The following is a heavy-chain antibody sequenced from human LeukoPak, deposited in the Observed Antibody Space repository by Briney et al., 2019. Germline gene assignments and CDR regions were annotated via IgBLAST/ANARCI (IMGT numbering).Heavy chain of an antibody. CDR2: ISGSGGST. CDR3: AGDSSGYYPAHYFDY. Sequence: GGSLRLSCAASGFTFSSYAMSWVRQAPGKGLEWVSAISGSGGSTYYADSVKGRFTISRDNSKNTLYPQMNSLRAEDTAVYYCAGDSSGYYPAHYFDYWGQGTLVTVSS. CDR1: GFTFSSYA. D-gene: IGHD3-22*01. V-gene: IGHV3-23*01. J-gene: IGHJ4*02.